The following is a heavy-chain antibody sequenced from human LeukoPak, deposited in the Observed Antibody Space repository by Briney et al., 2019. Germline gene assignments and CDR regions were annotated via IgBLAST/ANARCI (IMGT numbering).Heavy chain of an antibody. D-gene: IGHD3-22*01. CDR2: IKGDGIST. CDR1: GFDFSSNW. CDR3: ARAQYYDSTTAGGMDV. Sequence: GGSLRLSCAASGFDFSSNWMHWVRRAPGQGLVWVSRIKGDGISTNYADSVKGRFTISRDIAKNTLYLQMNSLRAEDTAVYYCARAQYYDSTTAGGMDVWGQGTTVTVSS. J-gene: IGHJ6*02. V-gene: IGHV3-74*01.